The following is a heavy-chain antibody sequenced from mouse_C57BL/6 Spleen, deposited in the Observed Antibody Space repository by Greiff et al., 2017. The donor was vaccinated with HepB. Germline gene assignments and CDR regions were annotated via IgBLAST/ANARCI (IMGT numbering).Heavy chain of an antibody. CDR1: GFTFSDYY. Sequence: EVNLVESEGGLVQPGSSMKLSCTASGFTFSDYYMAWVRQVPEKGLEWVANINYDGSSTYYLDSLKSRFIISRDNAKNILYLQMSSLKSEDTATYYCARGYDYDYFDYWGQGTTLTVSS. CDR2: INYDGSST. CDR3: ARGYDYDYFDY. J-gene: IGHJ2*01. V-gene: IGHV5-16*01. D-gene: IGHD2-4*01.